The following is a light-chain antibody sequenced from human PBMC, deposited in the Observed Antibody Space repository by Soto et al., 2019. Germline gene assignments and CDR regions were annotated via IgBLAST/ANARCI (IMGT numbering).Light chain of an antibody. Sequence: EIVMTQSPGTLSVSPGEIATLSCRASQSVSSNFAWYQQKPGQSPRLLIYGAPTRATGIPARFSGSGSETDFTLTISSLESEDFAVYYCQQFYNWPRTFGQGTKVEIK. CDR1: QSVSSN. V-gene: IGKV3-15*01. CDR3: QQFYNWPRT. J-gene: IGKJ1*01. CDR2: GAP.